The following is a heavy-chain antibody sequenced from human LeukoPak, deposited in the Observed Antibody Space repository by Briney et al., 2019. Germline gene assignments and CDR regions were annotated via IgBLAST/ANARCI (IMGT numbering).Heavy chain of an antibody. CDR3: AKDRRDFWSGYYNELDH. Sequence: GGSLRLSCAASGFTFNSFNMNWVRQAPGKGLEWISYISSSSTIYYADSVKGRFTISRDNSKNTLYLQMNSLRAEDTAVYYCAKDRRDFWSGYYNELDHWGQGTLVTVSS. CDR1: GFTFNSFN. J-gene: IGHJ4*02. CDR2: ISSSSTI. V-gene: IGHV3-48*01. D-gene: IGHD3-3*01.